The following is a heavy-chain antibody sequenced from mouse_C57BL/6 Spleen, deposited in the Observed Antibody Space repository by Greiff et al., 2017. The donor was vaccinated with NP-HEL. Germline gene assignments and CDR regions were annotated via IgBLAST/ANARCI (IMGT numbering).Heavy chain of an antibody. CDR2: IYWDDDK. CDR1: GFSLSTSGMG. D-gene: IGHD1-1*01. V-gene: IGHV8-12*01. Sequence: QVTLKVSGPGILQSSQTLSLTCSFSGFSLSTSGMGVSWIRQPSGKGLEWLAHIYWDDDKRYNPSLKSRITISKDTSRNQVFLKISSVDTADTATYYCARSRPGEYYGSSYEDAMDYWGQGTSVTVSS. CDR3: ARSRPGEYYGSSYEDAMDY. J-gene: IGHJ4*01.